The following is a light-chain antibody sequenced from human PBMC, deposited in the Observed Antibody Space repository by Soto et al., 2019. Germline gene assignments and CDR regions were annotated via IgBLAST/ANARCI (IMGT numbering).Light chain of an antibody. Sequence: QSALTQPASVSGSPGQSITISCTGTSSDVGAYNFVSWYQQHPGKAPKLIFYEVSNRPPGLSDRFSGSKSGTTASLTISGLQAEDEADYFCSSYTTNKTPLFGGGTKLTVL. V-gene: IGLV2-14*01. CDR1: SSDVGAYNF. CDR2: EVS. CDR3: SSYTTNKTPL. J-gene: IGLJ2*01.